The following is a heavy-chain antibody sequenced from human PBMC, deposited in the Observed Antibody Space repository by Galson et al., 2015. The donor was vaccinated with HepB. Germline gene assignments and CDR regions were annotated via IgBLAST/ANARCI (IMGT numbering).Heavy chain of an antibody. CDR1: GFTFSSYV. D-gene: IGHD3-10*01. CDR2: ISYDGTST. CDR3: AKVKFGVPGAGGPGFDY. V-gene: IGHV3-30*18. J-gene: IGHJ4*02. Sequence: SLRLSCAASGFTFSSYVMHWVRQAPGKGLEWVALISYDGTSTYYGDSVKGRFTISRDNSKNTLYLQMNSLRPQDTAVYYCAKVKFGVPGAGGPGFDYWGQGTLVTVSS.